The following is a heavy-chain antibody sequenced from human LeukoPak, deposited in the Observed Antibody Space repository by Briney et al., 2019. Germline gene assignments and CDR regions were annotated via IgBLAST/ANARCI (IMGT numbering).Heavy chain of an antibody. CDR1: GGTFSSYA. J-gene: IGHJ3*02. V-gene: IGHV1-69*05. Sequence: SVKVSCKASGGTFSSYAISWVRQAPGQGLEWMGRIIPIFGTANYAQKFQGRVTITTDESTSTAYMELSSLRSEDTAVYYCARGYSSGWYGAFDIWGQGTMVTVSS. CDR2: IIPIFGTA. CDR3: ARGYSSGWYGAFDI. D-gene: IGHD6-19*01.